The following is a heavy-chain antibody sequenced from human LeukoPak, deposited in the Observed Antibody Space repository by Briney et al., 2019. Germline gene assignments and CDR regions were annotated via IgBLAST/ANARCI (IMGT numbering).Heavy chain of an antibody. CDR3: AKDRTKYKLLPYYFDY. D-gene: IGHD3-10*01. Sequence: GSLRLSCAASGFTFSSYAMSWVRQAPGKGLEWVSAISGSSDSTYYADSVKGRFTISRDKSKNTLYLQMNSLRAEDTAVYCCAKDRTKYKLLPYYFDYWGQGTLVTVSS. CDR1: GFTFSSYA. CDR2: ISGSSDST. V-gene: IGHV3-23*01. J-gene: IGHJ4*02.